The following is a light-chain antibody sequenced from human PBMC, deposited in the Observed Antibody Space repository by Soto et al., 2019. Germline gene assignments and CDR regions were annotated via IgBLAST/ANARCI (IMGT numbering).Light chain of an antibody. CDR2: GAS. V-gene: IGKV3-20*01. J-gene: IGKJ4*01. Sequence: EIVLTQSPGTLSLSPGERANLSCRASQSVSSSYLAWYQQKPGQAPSLLIYGASSRATGIPDRFSGSGSGTDFALTISRLEPEDFAVYYCQQYGSSPLTFGGGTKVDI. CDR1: QSVSSSY. CDR3: QQYGSSPLT.